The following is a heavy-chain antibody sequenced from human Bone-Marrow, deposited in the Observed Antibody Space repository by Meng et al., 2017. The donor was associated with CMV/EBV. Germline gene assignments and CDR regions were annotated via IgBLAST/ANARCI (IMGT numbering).Heavy chain of an antibody. D-gene: IGHD1-26*01. CDR2: IKSKIDGGTS. Sequence: SCAASGFTFNIAWMSWVRQAPGKGLEWVGRIKSKIDGGTSEYAAPVKGRFTISRDDSKSMLYLQMNSLRAEDTAVYYCARDAGRFGLWGSYRYYYYYGMDVWGQGTTVTGSS. J-gene: IGHJ6*01. CDR1: GFTFNIAW. CDR3: ARDAGRFGLWGSYRYYYYYGMDV. V-gene: IGHV3-15*01.